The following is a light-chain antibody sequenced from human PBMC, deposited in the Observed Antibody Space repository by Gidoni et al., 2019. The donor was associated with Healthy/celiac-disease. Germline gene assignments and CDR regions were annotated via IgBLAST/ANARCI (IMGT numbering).Light chain of an antibody. CDR2: GAS. CDR1: QSVSSSY. Sequence: EIVFTQSPGTLSLSPGERATLSCRASQSVSSSYLAWYQQKPGQAPRLLIYGASSRATGIQDRLSGSGSGTDFTLTISRLEPEDFAEYYCQQYGSSRSSFGQGTKLEIK. J-gene: IGKJ2*04. V-gene: IGKV3-20*01. CDR3: QQYGSSRSS.